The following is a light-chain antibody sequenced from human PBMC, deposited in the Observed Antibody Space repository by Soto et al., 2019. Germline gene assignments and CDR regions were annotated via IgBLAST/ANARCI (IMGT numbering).Light chain of an antibody. J-gene: IGKJ2*01. V-gene: IGKV3-11*01. CDR2: GAS. CDR1: QSVGSY. CDR3: QNRNNWPPDAT. Sequence: EIVLTQSPATLSLSPWDRVTLSCRASQSVGSYLAWYQQKPGQAPRLLIYGASNRATGIPARFSGSGSGTDFTLTISSLEPEDFAVYFCQNRNNWPPDATFGQGTRLEIK.